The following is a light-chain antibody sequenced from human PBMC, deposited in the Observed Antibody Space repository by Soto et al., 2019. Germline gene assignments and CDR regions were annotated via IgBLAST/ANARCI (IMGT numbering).Light chain of an antibody. J-gene: IGKJ5*01. V-gene: IGKV3-20*01. CDR2: GAS. Sequence: EIVLTQSPATLSLSPGERATLSCRTSQSVGSYLAWYQQKPGQAPRLLIYGASSRATGIPDRFSGSGSGTDFTLTISRLEPEDFAVYYCQQYGSSPRITFGQGTRLE. CDR1: QSVGSY. CDR3: QQYGSSPRIT.